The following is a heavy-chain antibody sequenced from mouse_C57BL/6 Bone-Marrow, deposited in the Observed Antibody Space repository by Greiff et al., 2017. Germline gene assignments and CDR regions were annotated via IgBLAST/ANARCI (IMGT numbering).Heavy chain of an antibody. J-gene: IGHJ4*01. CDR2: ISDGGSYT. CDR1: GFTFSSYA. D-gene: IGHD2-5*01. V-gene: IGHV5-4*01. CDR3: ARDPHSNYPYYAMDY. Sequence: GKLVESGGGLVKPGGSLKLSCAASGFTFSSYAMSWVRQTPEKRLEWVATISDGGSYTYYPDNVKGRFTISRDNAKNNLYLQMSHLKSEDTAMYYCARDPHSNYPYYAMDYWGQGTSVTVSS.